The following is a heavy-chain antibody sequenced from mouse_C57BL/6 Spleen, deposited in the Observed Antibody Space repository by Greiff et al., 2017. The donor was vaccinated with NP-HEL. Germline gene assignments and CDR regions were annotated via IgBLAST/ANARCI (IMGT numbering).Heavy chain of an antibody. Sequence: VQLKESGPELVKPGASVKISCKASGYSFTDYNMNWVKQSNGKSLEWIGVINPNYGTTSYNQKLKGKATLTVDQSSSTAYMQLNSLTSEDSAVYYCARGGTVVARGYAMDYWGQGTSVTVSS. V-gene: IGHV1-39*01. CDR2: INPNYGTT. CDR1: GYSFTDYN. D-gene: IGHD1-1*01. CDR3: ARGGTVVARGYAMDY. J-gene: IGHJ4*01.